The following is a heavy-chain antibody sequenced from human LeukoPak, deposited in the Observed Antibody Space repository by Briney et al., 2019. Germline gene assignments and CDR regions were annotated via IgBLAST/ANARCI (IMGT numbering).Heavy chain of an antibody. J-gene: IGHJ4*02. V-gene: IGHV3-48*02. CDR3: ARDQDYAFDY. Sequence: GGSLRLSCAASGFSFSSYAMNWVRQAPGKGLEWVSHIYSGTSTISYADSVQGRFTVSRDNAKNSLYLQMNSLRDEDTAVYYCARDQDYAFDYWGQGTLVTVTS. D-gene: IGHD4-17*01. CDR2: IYSGTSTI. CDR1: GFSFSSYA.